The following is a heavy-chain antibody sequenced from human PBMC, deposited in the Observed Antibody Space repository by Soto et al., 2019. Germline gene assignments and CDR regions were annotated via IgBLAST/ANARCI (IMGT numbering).Heavy chain of an antibody. CDR1: GFTFSNAW. D-gene: IGHD3-16*02. Sequence: EVQLVESGGGLVKPGGSLRLSCAASGFTFSNAWMSWVRQAPGKGLEWVGRIKSKTDGGTTDYAAPVKGRFTISRDDSKNTLYLQMNSLKTEDTAVYYCTTSDGLPLNYDYVWGSYRNAFDIWGQGTMVTVSS. CDR2: IKSKTDGGTT. V-gene: IGHV3-15*01. CDR3: TTSDGLPLNYDYVWGSYRNAFDI. J-gene: IGHJ3*02.